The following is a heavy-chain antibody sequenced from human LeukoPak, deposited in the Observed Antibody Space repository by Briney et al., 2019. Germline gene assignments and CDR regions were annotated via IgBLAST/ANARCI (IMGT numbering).Heavy chain of an antibody. Sequence: GGSLRLSCAVSGFAFSSYAMSWVRQAPGKGLEWVSAISGTGDSTYSADSVKGRFPISKDNSKNTLYLQMKSLRGEDTAVYYCAKAPDYWGQGTLVTVSS. CDR3: AKAPDY. CDR1: GFAFSSYA. V-gene: IGHV3-23*01. J-gene: IGHJ4*02. CDR2: ISGTGDST.